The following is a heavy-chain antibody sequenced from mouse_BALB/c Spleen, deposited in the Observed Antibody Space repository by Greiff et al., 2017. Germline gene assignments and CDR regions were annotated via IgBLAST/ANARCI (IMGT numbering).Heavy chain of an antibody. J-gene: IGHJ1*01. V-gene: IGHV8-8*01. CDR3: ARIARYDGRDWYFDV. D-gene: IGHD2-14*01. CDR2: IWWNDDK. CDR1: GFSLSTSGMS. Sequence: QVTLKVSGPGILQPSQTLSLTCSFSGFSLSTSGMSVGWIRQPSGKGLEWLAHIWWNDDKYYNPALKSRLTISKDTSNNQVFLKIASVVTADTATYYCARIARYDGRDWYFDVWGAGTTVTVSS.